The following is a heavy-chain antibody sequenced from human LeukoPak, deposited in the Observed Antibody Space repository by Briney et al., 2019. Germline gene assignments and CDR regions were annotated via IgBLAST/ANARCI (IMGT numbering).Heavy chain of an antibody. CDR1: GGSLSGHY. CDR3: ARFSWGCSTASCYLTN. Sequence: SETLSLTCTVGGGSLSGHYLGWLRQPPGKGLELVGHIYYTGTTFYHPSLNSRVTITLDTSRNQFSLRLTSVIAADTAVYYCARFSWGCSTASCYLTNWGQGALVTVSS. D-gene: IGHD2-2*01. CDR2: IYYTGTT. J-gene: IGHJ4*02. V-gene: IGHV4-59*11.